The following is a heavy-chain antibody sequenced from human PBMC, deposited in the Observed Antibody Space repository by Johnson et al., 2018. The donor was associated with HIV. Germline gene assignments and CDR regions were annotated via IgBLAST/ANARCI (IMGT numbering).Heavy chain of an antibody. Sequence: QVQLVESGGGVAQPGASLRLSCEVSGFDFSKYGMHWVRQAPNKGLEWVAFIWYDGSKATYADSVNGRFTVSRDNSKDTRYLQMSSLRLEDTGVYYCAKVLVGAKALHVWGQGTTVSVSS. V-gene: IGHV3-30*02. CDR1: GFDFSKYG. D-gene: IGHD1-26*01. J-gene: IGHJ3*01. CDR2: IWYDGSKA. CDR3: AKVLVGAKALHV.